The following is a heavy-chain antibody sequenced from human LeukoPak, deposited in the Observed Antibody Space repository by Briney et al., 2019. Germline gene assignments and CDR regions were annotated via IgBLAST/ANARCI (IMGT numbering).Heavy chain of an antibody. CDR1: GFTFSSYA. J-gene: IGHJ4*02. CDR3: ARGARYCSGGSCYPGAFDY. Sequence: GGSLRLSYAASGFTFSSYAMHWVRQAPGKGLEWVAVISYDGSNKYYADSVKGRFTISRDNSKNTLYLQMNSLRAEDTVVYYCARGARYCSGGSCYPGAFDYWGRGTLVTVSS. D-gene: IGHD2-15*01. V-gene: IGHV3-30*04. CDR2: ISYDGSNK.